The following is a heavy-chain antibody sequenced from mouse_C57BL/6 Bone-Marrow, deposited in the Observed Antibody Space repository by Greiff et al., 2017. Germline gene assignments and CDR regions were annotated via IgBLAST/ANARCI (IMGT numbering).Heavy chain of an antibody. V-gene: IGHV2-5*01. CDR2: IWRSGST. CDR3: AKKGGSNFAMDY. J-gene: IGHJ4*01. D-gene: IGHD2-5*01. Sequence: VKLQESGPGLVQPSQSLSITCTVSGFSLTSYGVHWVRQSPGKGLEWLGVIWRSGSTDYNAAFMSRLSLTKDNSKSQAFFKMNRLQADDTAIYYCAKKGGSNFAMDYGGQGTSVTVSS. CDR1: GFSLTSYG.